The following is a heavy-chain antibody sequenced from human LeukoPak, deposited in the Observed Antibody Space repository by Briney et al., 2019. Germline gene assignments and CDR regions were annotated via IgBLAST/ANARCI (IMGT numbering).Heavy chain of an antibody. CDR3: AMVRGEDAFDI. V-gene: IGHV1-69*06. D-gene: IGHD3-10*01. Sequence: SVKVSCKASGGTFSSYAISWVRQAPGQGLEWMGGIIPIFGTANYAQKFQGRVTITADKSTSTAYMELSSLRSEDTAMYYCAMVRGEDAFDIWGQGTMVTVSS. CDR2: IIPIFGTA. CDR1: GGTFSSYA. J-gene: IGHJ3*02.